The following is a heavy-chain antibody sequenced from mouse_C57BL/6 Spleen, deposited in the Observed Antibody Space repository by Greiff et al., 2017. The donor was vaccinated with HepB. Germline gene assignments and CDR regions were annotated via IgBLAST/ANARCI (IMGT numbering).Heavy chain of an antibody. D-gene: IGHD2-2*01. CDR2: ISSGGDYI. Sequence: EVQLVESGEGLVKPGGSLKLSCAASGFTFSSYAMSWVRQTPEKRLEWVAYISSGGDYIYYADTVKGRFTISRDNARNTLYLQMSSLKSEDTAMYYCTRSSGVTTRYYFDYWGQGTTLTVSS. CDR3: TRSSGVTTRYYFDY. CDR1: GFTFSSYA. J-gene: IGHJ2*01. V-gene: IGHV5-9-1*02.